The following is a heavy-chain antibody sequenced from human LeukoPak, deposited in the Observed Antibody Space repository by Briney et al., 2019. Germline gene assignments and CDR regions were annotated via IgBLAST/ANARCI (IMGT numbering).Heavy chain of an antibody. CDR1: GFTFSSYA. D-gene: IGHD3-10*01. CDR3: ARGSGNSFDY. Sequence: GGSLRLSCAASGFTFSSYAMHWVRQAPGKGLEWVAVISYDGSNKYYADSVKGRFTISRDNSKNTLYLQMNSLRAEDKAVYYCARGSGNSFDYWGQGALVTVSS. J-gene: IGHJ4*02. CDR2: ISYDGSNK. V-gene: IGHV3-30-3*01.